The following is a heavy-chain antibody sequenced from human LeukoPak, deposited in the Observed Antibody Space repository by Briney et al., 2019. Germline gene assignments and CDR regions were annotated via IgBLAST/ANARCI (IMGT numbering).Heavy chain of an antibody. Sequence: GESLKISCKGSGYSFTTYWIGWVRQMPGKGLEWMGIIYPGDSDTRYSPSFQGQVTISADKSISTAYLQWSSLKASDTAMYYCARPGQLGEYTPYHFDYWGQGILVTVSS. V-gene: IGHV5-51*01. D-gene: IGHD3-16*01. CDR2: IYPGDSDT. J-gene: IGHJ4*02. CDR1: GYSFTTYW. CDR3: ARPGQLGEYTPYHFDY.